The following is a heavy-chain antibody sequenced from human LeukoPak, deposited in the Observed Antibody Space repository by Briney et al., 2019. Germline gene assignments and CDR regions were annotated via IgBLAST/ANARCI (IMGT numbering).Heavy chain of an antibody. J-gene: IGHJ3*02. CDR2: INAGNGNT. CDR1: GYTFTSYA. CDR3: AGEDNSSGYRPFDI. V-gene: IGHV1-3*01. D-gene: IGHD3-22*01. Sequence: ASVKVSCKASGYTFTSYAMHWVRQAPGQRLEWMGWINAGNGNTKYSQKFQGRVTITRDTSASTAYMELSSLRSEDTAVYYCAGEDNSSGYRPFDIWGQGTMVTVPS.